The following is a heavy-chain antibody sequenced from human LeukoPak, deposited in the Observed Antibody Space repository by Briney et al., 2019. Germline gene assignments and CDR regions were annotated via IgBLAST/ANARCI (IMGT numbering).Heavy chain of an antibody. J-gene: IGHJ6*04. CDR2: IKEDGSDK. D-gene: IGHD3-3*01. V-gene: IGHV3-7*01. CDR3: VRESDVWSGPGIGRPLDV. CDR1: GFTFSNSW. Sequence: GGSLRLSCLASGFTFSNSWMTWVRQTPGRGLEWVANIKEDGSDKQYVDSVRGRFTISRDNAKNSVSLQMDGLRAEDTAVYHCVRESDVWSGPGIGRPLDVWGKGTTVTVSS.